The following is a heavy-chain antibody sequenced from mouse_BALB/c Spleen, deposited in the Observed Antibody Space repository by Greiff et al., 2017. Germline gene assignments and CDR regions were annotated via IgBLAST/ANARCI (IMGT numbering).Heavy chain of an antibody. D-gene: IGHD6-1*01. V-gene: IGHV1S135*01. CDR2: IDHYNGGT. J-gene: IGHJ4*01. CDR3: TRKEPYAMDY. Sequence: VQLQQSGPELVKPGASVKVSCKASGYSFTDYTMYWVKQSHGKSLEWIGSIDHYNGGTSYNQKFKGKATFTVDKSSSTDFMQLNLLSYEDSAVYYCTRKEPYAMDYWGQGTSVTVSS. CDR1: GYSFTDYT.